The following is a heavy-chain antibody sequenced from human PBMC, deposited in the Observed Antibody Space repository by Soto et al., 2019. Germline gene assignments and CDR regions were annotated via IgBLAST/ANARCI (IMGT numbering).Heavy chain of an antibody. D-gene: IGHD5-18*01. CDR1: GGSISNYY. J-gene: IGHJ4*02. CDR2: IDYSGST. CDR3: ARHRYSYGVYYFDY. Sequence: QVQLQVSGPGLVKLSENLSLTCIVSGGSISNYYWSWIRQPPGKGLEWIGYIDYSGSTNYNPSLTSRVTRPVDTSKNQFSLKLSSVTAADTAVYYCARHRYSYGVYYFDYWGQGTLVTVSS. V-gene: IGHV4-59*08.